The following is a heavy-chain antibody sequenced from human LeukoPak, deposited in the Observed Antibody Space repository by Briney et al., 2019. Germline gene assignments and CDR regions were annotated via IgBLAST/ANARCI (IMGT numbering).Heavy chain of an antibody. J-gene: IGHJ6*02. CDR3: ARGFDNWNDGYYYYGMDV. CDR2: IYYSGST. CDR1: GGSISSYY. D-gene: IGHD1-20*01. V-gene: IGHV4-59*01. Sequence: SETLSLTCTVSGGSISSYYWSWIRQPPGKGLEWIGYIYYSGSTNCNPSLKSRVTISVDTSKNQFSLKLSSVTAADTAVYYCARGFDNWNDGYYYYGMDVWGQGTTVTVSS.